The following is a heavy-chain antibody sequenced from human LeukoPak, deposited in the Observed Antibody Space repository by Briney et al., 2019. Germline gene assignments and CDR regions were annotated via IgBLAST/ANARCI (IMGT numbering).Heavy chain of an antibody. CDR3: ARFYGPRAFDI. J-gene: IGHJ3*02. CDR1: GYTFTGYY. Sequence: ASVKVSCKASGYTFTGYYMHWVRQAPGQGLEWMGRINPNSGGTNYAQKFQGRVTMTRDTSISTAYMELSSLRAEDTAVYYCARFYGPRAFDIWGQGTMVTVSS. CDR2: INPNSGGT. V-gene: IGHV1-2*06. D-gene: IGHD2/OR15-2a*01.